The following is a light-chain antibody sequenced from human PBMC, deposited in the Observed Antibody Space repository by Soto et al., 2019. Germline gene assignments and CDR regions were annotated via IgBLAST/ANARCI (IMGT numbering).Light chain of an antibody. J-gene: IGKJ4*01. CDR2: GAS. CDR3: QQYGSSPLT. Sequence: EILLTQSPGTLSLSPGERATLSCRASQRVSSRYLVWYQQKPGQAPRLLMYGASSRATGIPDRFSGSGSGTDFTLTISRLEPEDFAVYSCQQYGSSPLTFGGGTKVEIK. V-gene: IGKV3-20*01. CDR1: QRVSSRY.